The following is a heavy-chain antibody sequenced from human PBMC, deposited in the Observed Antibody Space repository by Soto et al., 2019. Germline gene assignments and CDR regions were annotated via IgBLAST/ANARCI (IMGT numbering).Heavy chain of an antibody. CDR1: GFTFSDYY. Sequence: GGSLRLSCAASGFTFSDYYMSWIRQAPGKGLEWVSYISSSGSTIYYADSVKGRFTISRDNAKNSLYLQMNSLRAEDTAVYYCARVATVTRLLYYYYYMDVWGKGTTVTVSS. CDR3: ARVATVTRLLYYYYYMDV. CDR2: ISSSGSTI. D-gene: IGHD4-17*01. V-gene: IGHV3-11*01. J-gene: IGHJ6*03.